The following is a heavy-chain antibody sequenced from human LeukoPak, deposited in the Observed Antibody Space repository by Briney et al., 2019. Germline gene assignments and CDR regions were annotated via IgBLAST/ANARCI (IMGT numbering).Heavy chain of an antibody. Sequence: GGSLRLSCAASGFTFSSYAMHWVRQAPGKGLEWVAVISYDGSNKYYADSVKGRFTISRDNSKNTLYLQMNSLRAEDTAVYYCARGGSSGEFDYWGQGTLVTVSS. CDR1: GFTFSSYA. CDR3: ARGGSSGEFDY. D-gene: IGHD3-16*01. V-gene: IGHV3-30-3*01. J-gene: IGHJ4*02. CDR2: ISYDGSNK.